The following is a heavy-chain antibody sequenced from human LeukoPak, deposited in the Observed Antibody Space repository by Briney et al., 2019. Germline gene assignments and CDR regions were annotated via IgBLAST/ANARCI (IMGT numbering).Heavy chain of an antibody. V-gene: IGHV1-69*13. CDR3: ASPNYYGSGGEFDY. CDR2: IIPIFGTA. CDR1: GGTFSSYA. Sequence: GAPMKVSCKASGGTFSSYAISWVRQAPGQGLEWMGGIIPIFGTANYAQKFQGRVTITADESTSTAYMELSSLRSEDTAVYYCASPNYYGSGGEFDYWGQGTLVTVSS. D-gene: IGHD3-10*01. J-gene: IGHJ4*02.